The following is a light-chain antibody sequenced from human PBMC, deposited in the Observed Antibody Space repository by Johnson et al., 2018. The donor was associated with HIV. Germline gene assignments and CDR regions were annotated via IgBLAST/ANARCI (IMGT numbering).Light chain of an antibody. CDR1: SSAIGNNY. Sequence: SVLTQPPSVSAAPGQKVIISCSGGSSAIGNNYVSWYQHLPGTAPKLLIYDDNKRPSGIPDRFSGSKSGTSATLGITGLQTGDEADYYCGTWDSSPGAGHIFGTGTKVTVL. CDR3: GTWDSSPGAGHI. CDR2: DDN. V-gene: IGLV1-51*01. J-gene: IGLJ1*01.